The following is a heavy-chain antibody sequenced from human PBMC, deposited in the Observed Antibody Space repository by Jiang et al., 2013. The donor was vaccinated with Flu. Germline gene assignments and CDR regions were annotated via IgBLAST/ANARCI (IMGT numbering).Heavy chain of an antibody. J-gene: IGHJ6*02. Sequence: TYYNPSLKSRVTISVDTSKNQFSLKLSSVTAADTAVYYCARDRWISAVAGTGSYYYYYGMDVWGQGTTVTVSS. CDR3: ARDRWISAVAGTGSYYYYYGMDV. V-gene: IGHV4-30-2*04. CDR2: T. D-gene: IGHD6-19*01.